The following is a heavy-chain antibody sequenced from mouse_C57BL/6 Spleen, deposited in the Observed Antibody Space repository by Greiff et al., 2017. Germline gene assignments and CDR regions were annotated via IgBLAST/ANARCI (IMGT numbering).Heavy chain of an antibody. D-gene: IGHD2-10*02. CDR3: ARKGGKYDYFDY. CDR1: GYTFTDYY. J-gene: IGHJ2*01. Sequence: EVQLQQSGPELVKPGASVKISCKASGYTFTDYYMNWVKQSHGKSLEWIGDINPNNGGTSYNQKFKGKATLTVDKSSSTAYMELRSLTSEDSAVYYCARKGGKYDYFDYWGQGTTLTVSS. CDR2: INPNNGGT. V-gene: IGHV1-26*01.